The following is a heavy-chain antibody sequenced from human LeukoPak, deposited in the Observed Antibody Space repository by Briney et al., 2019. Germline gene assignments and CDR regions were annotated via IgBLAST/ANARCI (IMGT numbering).Heavy chain of an antibody. Sequence: SETLSLTCTVSGGSISSSSYYWGWIRQPPGKGLEWIGSIYYSGSTYYNPSLKSRVTMSVDTSKSQFSLKLSSVTAADTAVYFCAGGPNSGSFFLRDAFDIWGQGTMVTVSP. V-gene: IGHV4-39*07. CDR2: IYYSGST. CDR3: AGGPNSGSFFLRDAFDI. CDR1: GGSISSSSYY. J-gene: IGHJ3*02. D-gene: IGHD1-26*01.